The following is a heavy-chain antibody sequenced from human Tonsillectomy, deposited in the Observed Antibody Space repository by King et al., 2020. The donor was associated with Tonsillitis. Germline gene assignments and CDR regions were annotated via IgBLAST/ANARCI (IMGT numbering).Heavy chain of an antibody. CDR1: GFTFSSYA. V-gene: IGHV3-23*04. D-gene: IGHD3-3*01. CDR3: AKDRDFWSPHGMDV. Sequence: VQLVESGGGLIQPGESLRLSCAASGFTFSSYAMNWVRQAPGKGLEWVSGISGSGGSTYHADSVEGRFAISRDNSKNTLYLQMNSLRAEDTAVYYCAKDRDFWSPHGMDVWGQGTTVTVSS. CDR2: ISGSGGST. J-gene: IGHJ6*02.